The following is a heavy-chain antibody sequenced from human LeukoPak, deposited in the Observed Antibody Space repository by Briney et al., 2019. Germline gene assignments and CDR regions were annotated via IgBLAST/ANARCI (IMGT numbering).Heavy chain of an antibody. D-gene: IGHD1-26*01. V-gene: IGHV3-9*01. CDR3: AKGVGGLD. Sequence: PGRSLRLSCAASGFTFDDYAMHWVRQAPGKGLEWVSGISWNSGSIGYADSVKGRFTISRDNAKNSLYLQMNSLGAEDTALYYCAKGVGGLDWGQGTLVTVSS. CDR1: GFTFDDYA. CDR2: ISWNSGSI. J-gene: IGHJ4*02.